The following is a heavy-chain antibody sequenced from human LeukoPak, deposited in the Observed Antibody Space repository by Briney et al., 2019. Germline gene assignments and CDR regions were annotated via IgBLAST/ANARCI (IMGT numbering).Heavy chain of an antibody. V-gene: IGHV4-59*01. D-gene: IGHD1-26*01. CDR3: ARDNGTYPSFEH. CDR1: GGSITSYY. CDR2: IYYSGST. J-gene: IGHJ4*02. Sequence: SETLSLTCTVSGGSITSYYWSWIRQPPGKGLEWIGYIYYSGSTKYNPSLKSRVTISVDTSKNQFSLKVTSVTAADTAVYYCARDNGTYPSFEHWGQGTLVTVSS.